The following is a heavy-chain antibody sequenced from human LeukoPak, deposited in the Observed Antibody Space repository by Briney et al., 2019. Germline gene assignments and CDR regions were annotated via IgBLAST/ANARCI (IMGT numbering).Heavy chain of an antibody. Sequence: GGSLRLSCAASGFTFDDYAMHWVRQAPGKGLEWVSGISWNSGSIGYADSVKGRFTISRDNAKNSLYLQMNSLRAEDTALYYCAKDGSGYYPAYYFDYWGQGTLVTVSS. CDR1: GFTFDDYA. CDR2: ISWNSGSI. CDR3: AKDGSGYYPAYYFDY. V-gene: IGHV3-9*01. D-gene: IGHD3-22*01. J-gene: IGHJ4*02.